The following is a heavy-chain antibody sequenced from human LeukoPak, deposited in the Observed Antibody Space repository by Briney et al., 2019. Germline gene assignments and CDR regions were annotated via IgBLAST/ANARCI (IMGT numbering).Heavy chain of an antibody. Sequence: GSLELSCAGSGFHLNSYRMHWVRQASGKGLGVVSRINTDGSSTSYADSVKGRFTISRDNAKNTLYLQMNSLRAEDTAVYYCARSLNSGSYSDYWGQGTLVTVSS. V-gene: IGHV3-74*01. CDR2: INTDGSST. J-gene: IGHJ4*02. CDR1: GFHLNSYR. CDR3: ARSLNSGSYSDY. D-gene: IGHD1-26*01.